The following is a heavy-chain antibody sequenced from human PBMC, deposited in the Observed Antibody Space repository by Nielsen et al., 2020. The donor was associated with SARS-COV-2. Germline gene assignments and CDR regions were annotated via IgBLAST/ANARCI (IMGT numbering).Heavy chain of an antibody. D-gene: IGHD3-10*01. V-gene: IGHV4-59*08. Sequence: SETLSLTCTVPGGSISSYYWSWIRQPPGKGLEWIGYIYYSGSTYYSPSLKSRVTISIDTSKNQFSLKLSSVTAADTAIYYCARQGYYYGSGTHLDHWGQGTLVTVSS. CDR2: IYYSGST. J-gene: IGHJ4*02. CDR3: ARQGYYYGSGTHLDH. CDR1: GGSISSYY.